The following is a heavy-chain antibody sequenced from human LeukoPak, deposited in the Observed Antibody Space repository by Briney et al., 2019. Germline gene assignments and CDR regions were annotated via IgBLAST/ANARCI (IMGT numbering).Heavy chain of an antibody. CDR2: ISGSGDNT. CDR3: AREESTQRIHALDP. CDR1: GFTLSNYA. Sequence: GGSLRLSCAASGFTLSNYAMSWVRQAPGKGLEWVSAISGSGDNTYYADSVKGRFTISRDNSKNTLYLQMNTLRVEDTAVYYCAREESTQRIHALDPWGQGTLVTVSA. D-gene: IGHD1-1*01. V-gene: IGHV3-23*01. J-gene: IGHJ5*02.